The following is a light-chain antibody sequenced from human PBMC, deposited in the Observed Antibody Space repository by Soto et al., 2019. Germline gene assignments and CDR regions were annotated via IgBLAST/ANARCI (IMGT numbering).Light chain of an antibody. Sequence: ERVMTQSPATLSVSPGERATLSCRASQSVSSNLAWYQQKPGQAPRLLIYAASTRATGIPARFSGSGSGTEFTLTISSLQSEDFAVYYCQQYNTWPQTFGQGTKVEIK. CDR1: QSVSSN. V-gene: IGKV3-15*01. CDR2: AAS. J-gene: IGKJ2*01. CDR3: QQYNTWPQT.